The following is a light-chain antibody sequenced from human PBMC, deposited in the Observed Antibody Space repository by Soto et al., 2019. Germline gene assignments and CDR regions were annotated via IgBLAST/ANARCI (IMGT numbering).Light chain of an antibody. J-gene: IGKJ3*01. CDR1: QSIGSN. V-gene: IGKV3-15*01. CDR2: GAS. CDR3: QQNNNWPFT. Sequence: ELVLMQSPASLAVSPGERATLSCRASQSIGSNLAWYQQKPGQAHRLLIYGASTRTTGIPVRFSGSGSATDFTLTISSLQSEDLAVYDYQQNNNWPFTFGPGTKVYIK.